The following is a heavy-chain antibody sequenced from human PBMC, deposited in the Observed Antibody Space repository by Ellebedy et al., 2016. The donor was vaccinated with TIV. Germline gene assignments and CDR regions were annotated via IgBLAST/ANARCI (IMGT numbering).Heavy chain of an antibody. D-gene: IGHD4-17*01. CDR1: GFTFSSYS. J-gene: IGHJ2*01. V-gene: IGHV3-48*01. CDR3: AREGDYGDDLLIWDWYFDL. Sequence: GESLKISCAASGFTFSSYSMMWVRQVPEKGLEWVSYISRGSGKIHYADSVQGRFTISRDNAKNSLYLQMNSLRAEDTAVYYCAREGDYGDDLLIWDWYFDLWGRGTLVTVSS. CDR2: ISRGSGKI.